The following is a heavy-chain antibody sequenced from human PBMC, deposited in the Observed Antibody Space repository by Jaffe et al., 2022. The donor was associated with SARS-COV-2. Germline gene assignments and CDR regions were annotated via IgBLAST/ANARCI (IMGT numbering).Heavy chain of an antibody. J-gene: IGHJ4*02. CDR3: ARSSSTRDFDY. V-gene: IGHV3-72*01. Sequence: EVQLVESGGGLVQPGGSLRLSCAASGFTFSDHYMDWVRQAPGKGLEWVARTRNKANSYTTEYAASAKGRFAISRDVSKNSLSLQMDSLKTEDTAVYYCARSSSTRDFDYWGQGTLVTVSS. CDR2: TRNKANSYTT. D-gene: IGHD6-6*01. CDR1: GFTFSDHY.